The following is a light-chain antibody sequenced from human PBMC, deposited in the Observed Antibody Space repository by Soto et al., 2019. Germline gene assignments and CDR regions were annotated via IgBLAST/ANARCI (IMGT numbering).Light chain of an antibody. Sequence: EIVLTQSPATLSLSPGERATLSCRASRSFASSYLAWYQHKPGQAPRLLLYAASSRATGIPDRFIGSGSGTDFTRTISRLEPDDSAVYYCHHYDSSPPYTLGQGTNLEI. V-gene: IGKV3-20*01. CDR2: AAS. CDR3: HHYDSSPPYT. CDR1: RSFASSY. J-gene: IGKJ2*01.